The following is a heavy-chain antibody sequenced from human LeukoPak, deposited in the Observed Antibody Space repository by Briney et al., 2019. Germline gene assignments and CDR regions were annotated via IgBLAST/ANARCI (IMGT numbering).Heavy chain of an antibody. CDR1: GFTFSSYA. V-gene: IGHV3-23*01. CDR3: AKLKQWQPQRYFFEY. CDR2: FSGTSTN. Sequence: GGSLRLSCAASGFTFSSYAMSWVRQAPGKGLEWVSTFSGTSTNSYADAMKGRVTISRDNSKNTLYLQMNSLRAEDTAVYYCAKLKQWQPQRYFFEYWGQGALVTVAS. D-gene: IGHD6-19*01. J-gene: IGHJ4*02.